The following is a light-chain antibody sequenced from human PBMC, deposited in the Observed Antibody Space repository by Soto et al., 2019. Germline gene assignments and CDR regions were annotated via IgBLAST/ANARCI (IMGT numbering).Light chain of an antibody. CDR3: TSYTGSSTWV. CDR2: EVS. Sequence: QPASVSGSPGQSITISCTGTSSDVGGYNYVSWYQQYPGKAPKLMIYEVSDRPSGVSNRFSGSKSGNTASLTISGLQAEDEADYYCTSYTGSSTWVFGGGTKLTVL. V-gene: IGLV2-14*01. J-gene: IGLJ3*02. CDR1: SSDVGGYNY.